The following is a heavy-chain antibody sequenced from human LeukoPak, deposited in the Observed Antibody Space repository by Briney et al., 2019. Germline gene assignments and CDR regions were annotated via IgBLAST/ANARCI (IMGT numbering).Heavy chain of an antibody. CDR2: IYSGGST. D-gene: IGHD6-13*01. Sequence: GGSLRLSCAASGFTVSSNYMSWVRQAPGKGLEWVSVIYSGGSTYYADSVKGRFTISRDNSKNTLYLQMNSLRAEDTAVYYCASIAAAGFYFDYWGQGTLVTVSS. CDR1: GFTVSSNY. CDR3: ASIAAAGFYFDY. J-gene: IGHJ4*02. V-gene: IGHV3-66*01.